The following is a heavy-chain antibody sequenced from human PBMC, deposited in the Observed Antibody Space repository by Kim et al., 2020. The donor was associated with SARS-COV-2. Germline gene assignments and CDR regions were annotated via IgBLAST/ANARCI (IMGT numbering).Heavy chain of an antibody. J-gene: IGHJ4*02. CDR3: AKRIPMTGAMYFDY. V-gene: IGHV3-23*01. D-gene: IGHD3-9*01. CDR1: GFTFSSYA. CDR2: IGTIDNT. Sequence: GGSLRLSCAASGFTFSSYAMSWVRQAPGKGLEWVSTIGTIDNTIYADSVKGRFTISRDTSKNTVYLQMDSLRAEDTAIYYCAKRIPMTGAMYFDYWGQGTLVTVSS.